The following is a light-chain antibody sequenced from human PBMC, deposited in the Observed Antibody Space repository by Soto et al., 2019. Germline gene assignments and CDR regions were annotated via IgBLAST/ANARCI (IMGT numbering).Light chain of an antibody. CDR2: GAS. Sequence: EIIMTQSPATLSVSPGEGATLSCRTSHSISTNLAWYQHKRGQSPRLLVYGASTRATGVPARFSGSGSGAEFTLSISSLQAEDFAVYYCQQYNCWPTFGGGTKVEIK. J-gene: IGKJ4*01. V-gene: IGKV3-15*01. CDR1: HSISTN. CDR3: QQYNCWPT.